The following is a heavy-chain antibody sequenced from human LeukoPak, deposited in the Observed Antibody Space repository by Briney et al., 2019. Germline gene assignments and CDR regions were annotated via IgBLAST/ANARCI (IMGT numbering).Heavy chain of an antibody. D-gene: IGHD4-17*01. Sequence: ASVKVSCKASGYTFTGYYMHWVRQAPGQGLEWMGWINPNSGGTNYAQKFQGWVTMTRDTSISTAYMELSRLRSDDTAVYYCARGSGDYGVYGEFDYWGQGTLVTVSS. CDR2: INPNSGGT. CDR1: GYTFTGYY. CDR3: ARGSGDYGVYGEFDY. J-gene: IGHJ4*02. V-gene: IGHV1-2*04.